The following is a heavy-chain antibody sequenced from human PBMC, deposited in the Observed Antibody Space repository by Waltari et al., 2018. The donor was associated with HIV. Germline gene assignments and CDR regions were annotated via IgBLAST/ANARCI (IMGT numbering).Heavy chain of an antibody. Sequence: QLQLQESGPGLVKPSETLSLTCTVSGGSISSGSYYWGWIRQPPGKGLEWIGSIYYSGSTYYNPSLKSRVTRSVDTSKNQFSLKLSSVTAADTAVYYCARREQWLDDNWFDPWGQGTLVTVSS. CDR2: IYYSGST. CDR1: GGSISSGSYY. J-gene: IGHJ5*02. V-gene: IGHV4-39*01. D-gene: IGHD6-19*01. CDR3: ARREQWLDDNWFDP.